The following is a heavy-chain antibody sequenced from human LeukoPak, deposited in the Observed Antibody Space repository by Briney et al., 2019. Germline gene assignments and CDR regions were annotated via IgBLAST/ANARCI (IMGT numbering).Heavy chain of an antibody. V-gene: IGHV3-33*08. CDR1: GFTFSSYA. Sequence: GGSLRLSCAASGFTFSSYAMSWVRQAPGKGLEWVAVIWYDGSNKYYADSVKGRFTISRDNSKNTLYLQMNSLRADDTAVYYCARGSSLGVTAFDIWGQGTMVTVSS. CDR3: ARGSSLGVTAFDI. D-gene: IGHD3-10*01. CDR2: IWYDGSNK. J-gene: IGHJ3*02.